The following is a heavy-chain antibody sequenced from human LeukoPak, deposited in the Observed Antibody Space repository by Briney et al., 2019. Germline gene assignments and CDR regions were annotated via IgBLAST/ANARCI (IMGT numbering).Heavy chain of an antibody. Sequence: PSETLPLTCTVSGGSISSYYWSWIRQPPGKGLEWIGYIYYSGSTNYNPSLKSRVTISVDTSKNQFSLKLSSVTAADTAVYYCARYRDGTGDWGQGTLVTVSS. J-gene: IGHJ4*02. CDR2: IYYSGST. V-gene: IGHV4-59*01. CDR3: ARYRDGTGD. CDR1: GGSISSYY. D-gene: IGHD3-10*01.